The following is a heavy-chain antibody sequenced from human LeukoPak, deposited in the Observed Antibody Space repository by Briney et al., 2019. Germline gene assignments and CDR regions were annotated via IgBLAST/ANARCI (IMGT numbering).Heavy chain of an antibody. Sequence: GGSLRLSCAASGFTFCPYWMSWLRQAPGKGLERVANIQQDGSQKYYVDSVKGRFTISRDNADSLLYLQMNSLRAEDTAVYYCARDLVARGAHSLWGQGTLVTVSS. CDR1: GFTFCPYW. V-gene: IGHV3-7*01. CDR3: ARDLVARGAHSL. D-gene: IGHD2-15*01. CDR2: IQQDGSQK. J-gene: IGHJ4*02.